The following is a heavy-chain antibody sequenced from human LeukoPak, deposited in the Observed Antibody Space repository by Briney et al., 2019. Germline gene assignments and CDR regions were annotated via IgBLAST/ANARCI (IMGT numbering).Heavy chain of an antibody. Sequence: GGSLRLSCVASGFTFSGFSMMCVRQAPGKGLEWVAVISYDGSNKYYADSVKGRFTISRDNSKNTLYLQMNSLRAEDTAVYYCAKFMGATDFDYWGQGTMVTVSS. J-gene: IGHJ4*02. CDR3: AKFMGATDFDY. CDR1: GFTFSGFS. V-gene: IGHV3-30*18. D-gene: IGHD1-26*01. CDR2: ISYDGSNK.